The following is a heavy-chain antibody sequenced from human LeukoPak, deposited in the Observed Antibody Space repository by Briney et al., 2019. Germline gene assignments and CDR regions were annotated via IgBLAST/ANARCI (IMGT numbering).Heavy chain of an antibody. Sequence: HTLTLSCANSGDSGSTSGVAWNWLRQSPSKGLQWLGKTYYTGNRNPDYAVSVKSRIVVNPDTSKNQFSLQLNSVTSEDTAVYYCARGRASAFDVWGQGTMVTVSS. V-gene: IGHV6-1*01. CDR2: TYYTGNRNP. D-gene: IGHD6-25*01. CDR3: ARGRASAFDV. CDR1: GDSGSTSGVA. J-gene: IGHJ3*01.